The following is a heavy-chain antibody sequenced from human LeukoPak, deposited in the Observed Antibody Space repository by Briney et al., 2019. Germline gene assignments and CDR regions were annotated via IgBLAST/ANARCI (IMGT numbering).Heavy chain of an antibody. Sequence: GGSLRLSCAASGFTFSSYSMNWVRQAPGKGLEWVSSISSSSSYIYYADSVKGRLTISRDNAKNSLYLHMNSLRAEDTAVYYCARVGDIVVVPASFCGMDVWGKGTTVTVSS. J-gene: IGHJ6*03. CDR3: ARVGDIVVVPASFCGMDV. V-gene: IGHV3-21*01. D-gene: IGHD2-2*01. CDR2: ISSSSSYI. CDR1: GFTFSSYS.